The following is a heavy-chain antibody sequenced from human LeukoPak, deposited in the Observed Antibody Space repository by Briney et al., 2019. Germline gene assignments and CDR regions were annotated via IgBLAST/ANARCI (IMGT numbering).Heavy chain of an antibody. D-gene: IGHD6-19*01. CDR2: INPNSGGT. CDR1: GYTFTGYY. V-gene: IGHV1-2*02. J-gene: IGHJ6*02. Sequence: ASVKVSCKASGYTFTGYYMHWVRQAPGQGLEWMGWINPNSGGTNYAQKFQGRVTMTRDTSISTAYMELSRLRSDDTAVYYCARDHSSGTGASYYYYYYGMDVWGQGTTVTVSS. CDR3: ARDHSSGTGASYYYYYYGMDV.